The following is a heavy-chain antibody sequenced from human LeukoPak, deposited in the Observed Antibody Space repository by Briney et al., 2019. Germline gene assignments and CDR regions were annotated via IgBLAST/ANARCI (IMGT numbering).Heavy chain of an antibody. D-gene: IGHD5-24*01. CDR1: GFSFSDYY. J-gene: IGHJ4*02. V-gene: IGHV3-21*01. CDR2: ISSSSSYI. Sequence: GESLRLSCAVSGFSFSDYYMHWVRQAPGRGLEWVSAISSSSSYIYYADSVKGRFTISRNHAENSVSRQVHGVRGGSTGVYFCARGYHKATITGLDSWGQGTLVTVSS. CDR3: ARGYHKATITGLDS.